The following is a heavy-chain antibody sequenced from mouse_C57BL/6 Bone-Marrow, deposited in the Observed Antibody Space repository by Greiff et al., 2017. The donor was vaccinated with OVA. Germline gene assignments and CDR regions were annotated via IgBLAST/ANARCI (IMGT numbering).Heavy chain of an antibody. V-gene: IGHV5-9*01. J-gene: IGHJ1*03. CDR1: GFTFSSYT. CDR3: ARQSPSYWYFDV. CDR2: ISGGGGNT. Sequence: DVMLVESGGGLVKPGGSLKLSCAASGFTFSSYTMSWVRQTPEKRLEWVATISGGGGNTYYPDSVKGRFTISRDNAKNTLYLQMSSLRSEDTALYYCARQSPSYWYFDVWGTGTTVTVSS.